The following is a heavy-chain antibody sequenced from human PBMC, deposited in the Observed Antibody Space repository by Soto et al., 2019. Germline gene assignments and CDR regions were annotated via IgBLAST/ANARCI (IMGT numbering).Heavy chain of an antibody. V-gene: IGHV3-30*18. CDR3: AKDGESVGSYYDSSGLFGYFDY. Sequence: HPGGSLRLSCAASGFTFSSYGRHWVRQAPGKGLEWVAVISYDGSNKYYADSVKGRFTISRDNSKNTLYLQMNSLRAEDTAVYYCAKDGESVGSYYDSSGLFGYFDYWGQGTLVTVSS. D-gene: IGHD3-22*01. CDR2: ISYDGSNK. CDR1: GFTFSSYG. J-gene: IGHJ4*02.